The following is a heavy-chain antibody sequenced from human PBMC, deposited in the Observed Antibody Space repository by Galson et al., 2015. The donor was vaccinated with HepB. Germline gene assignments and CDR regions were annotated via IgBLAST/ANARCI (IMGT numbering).Heavy chain of an antibody. CDR3: ARDVYYHDSSGPGVMDV. CDR2: IKQDGSEK. CDR1: GFTFSSYW. D-gene: IGHD3-22*01. J-gene: IGHJ6*02. V-gene: IGHV3-7*01. Sequence: SLRLSCAASGFTFSSYWMSWVRQAPGKGLEWVANIKQDGSEKYYVDSVKGRFTISRDNAKNSLYLQMNSLRAEDTAVYYCARDVYYHDSSGPGVMDVWGQGTTVTVSS.